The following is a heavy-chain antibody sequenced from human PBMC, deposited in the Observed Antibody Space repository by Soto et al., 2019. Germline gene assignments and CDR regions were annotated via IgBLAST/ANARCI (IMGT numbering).Heavy chain of an antibody. CDR2: ISPSGRP. CDR3: TRGVLA. D-gene: IGHD2-8*01. V-gene: IGHV4-30-2*01. CDR1: GGSVSSGGYS. Sequence: QVQLQESGSRLVRPSQPLSLTCSVSGGSVSSGGYSWSWIRRAPGKGLEWIGFISPSGRPAYNPSLKSRVSISVDTSKNQISLELSSVTAADTAVYYCTRGVLAWGPGTLVTVSS. J-gene: IGHJ5*02.